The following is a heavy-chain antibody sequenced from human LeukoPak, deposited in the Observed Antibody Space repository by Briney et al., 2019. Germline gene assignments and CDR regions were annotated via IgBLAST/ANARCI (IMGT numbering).Heavy chain of an antibody. CDR2: IFYSATTYSEST. J-gene: IGHJ5*02. Sequence: SETLSLTCTVSGGSISSSTYYWGWIRQPPGKGLEWIGSIFYSATTYSESTYYNPSLKNRVTISVDTSKNQFSLKLSSVTAADTAVYYCARGLAAAQGGFDPWGQGTLVTVSS. D-gene: IGHD6-13*01. CDR3: ARGLAAAQGGFDP. V-gene: IGHV4-39*07. CDR1: GGSISSSTYY.